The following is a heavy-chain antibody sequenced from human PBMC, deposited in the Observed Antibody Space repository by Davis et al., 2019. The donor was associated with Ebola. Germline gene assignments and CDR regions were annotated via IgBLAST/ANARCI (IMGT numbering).Heavy chain of an antibody. CDR3: ARDRSYGGHAFDV. CDR1: GFTFSSYG. V-gene: IGHV3-33*01. D-gene: IGHD4/OR15-4a*01. J-gene: IGHJ3*01. CDR2: IWYDGSNK. Sequence: GGSLRLSCAASGFTFSSYGMHWVRQAPGKGLEWVAVIWYDGSNKYYADSVKGRFTISRDISKNTLYLQMNSLRADDTAVYYCARDRSYGGHAFDVWGQGTMVTVSS.